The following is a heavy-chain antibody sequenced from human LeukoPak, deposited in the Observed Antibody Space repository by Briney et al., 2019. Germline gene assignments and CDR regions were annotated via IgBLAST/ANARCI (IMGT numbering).Heavy chain of an antibody. D-gene: IGHD6-19*01. V-gene: IGHV4-59*01. CDR1: GGSISSYY. J-gene: IGHJ4*02. Sequence: PSETLSLTCTVSGGSISSYYWSWIRQPPGKGLEWIGYIYYSGSTNYNPSLKSRVTISVDTSKNQFSLKLSSVTAADTGVYYCARAVRSSGWYAGHYYFDYWGQGTLVTVSS. CDR2: IYYSGST. CDR3: ARAVRSSGWYAGHYYFDY.